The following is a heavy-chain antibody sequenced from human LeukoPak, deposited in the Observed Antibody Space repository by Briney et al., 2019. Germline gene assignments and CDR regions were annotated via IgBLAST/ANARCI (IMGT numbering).Heavy chain of an antibody. V-gene: IGHV4-34*01. Sequence: KSSETLSLTCAVYGGSFSGYYWSWIRQPPGKGLEWIGEINHSGSTNYNPSLKSRVTISVDTSKNQFSLKLSSVTAADTAVYYCARGPSYYYDSRFAFDIWGQGTVVTVSS. CDR2: INHSGST. CDR1: GGSFSGYY. CDR3: ARGPSYYYDSRFAFDI. J-gene: IGHJ3*02. D-gene: IGHD3-22*01.